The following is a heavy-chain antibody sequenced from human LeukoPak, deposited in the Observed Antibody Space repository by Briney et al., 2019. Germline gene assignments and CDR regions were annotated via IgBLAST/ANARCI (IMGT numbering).Heavy chain of an antibody. CDR2: ISSNGGST. J-gene: IGHJ6*02. Sequence: QTGGSLRLSCSASGFTFSSYAIHWVRQAPGKGLEYVSAISSNGGSTYYADSVKGRFTISRDNSKNTLYLQMNSLRAEDTAVYYCARDLERITMIAYYYYYYGMDVWGQGTTVTVSS. CDR1: GFTFSSYA. D-gene: IGHD3-22*01. V-gene: IGHV3-64*04. CDR3: ARDLERITMIAYYYYYYGMDV.